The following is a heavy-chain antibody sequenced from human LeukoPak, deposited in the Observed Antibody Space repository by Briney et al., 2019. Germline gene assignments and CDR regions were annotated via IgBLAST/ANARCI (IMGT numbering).Heavy chain of an antibody. CDR3: ARQPGLWQVGHFWFDP. CDR1: GGSISSYY. Sequence: SETLSLTCTVSGGSISSYYWSWIRQPPGKGLEWIGTINYSGTTYYKATLKSRVTISVDMSDNQFTLKLNSVTAADTAVYYCARQPGLWQVGHFWFDPWGQGTQVSVSS. V-gene: IGHV4-59*04. J-gene: IGHJ5*02. CDR2: INYSGTT. D-gene: IGHD1-26*01.